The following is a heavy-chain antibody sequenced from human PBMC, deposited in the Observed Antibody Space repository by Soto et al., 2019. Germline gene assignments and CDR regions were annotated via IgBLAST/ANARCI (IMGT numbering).Heavy chain of an antibody. J-gene: IGHJ4*02. D-gene: IGHD5-12*01. V-gene: IGHV3-23*01. CDR1: GFTLRNYA. CDR3: AKDRPGSFDY. Sequence: EVQLLESGGGLVQPGGSLRLSCAASGFTLRNYAMRWVRQAPGKGLEWVSAIDGSGGSIYYADSVKGRFTISRDNSKNTMYRQMSSLRAEDTAVYYCAKDRPGSFDYWGQGTLVTVSS. CDR2: IDGSGGSI.